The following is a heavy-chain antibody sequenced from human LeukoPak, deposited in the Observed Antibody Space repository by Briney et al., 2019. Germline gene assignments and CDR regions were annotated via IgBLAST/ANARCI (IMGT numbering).Heavy chain of an antibody. CDR1: GGSISSSSYY. CDR3: ARASRQWLVGEWFDP. Sequence: SETLSLTCTVSGGSISSSSYYWGWIRQPPGKGLEWIGSIYYSGSTYYNPSLKSRVTISVDTSKNQFSLKLSSVTAADTAVYYCARASRQWLVGEWFDPWGQGTLVTVSS. J-gene: IGHJ5*02. CDR2: IYYSGST. V-gene: IGHV4-39*07. D-gene: IGHD6-19*01.